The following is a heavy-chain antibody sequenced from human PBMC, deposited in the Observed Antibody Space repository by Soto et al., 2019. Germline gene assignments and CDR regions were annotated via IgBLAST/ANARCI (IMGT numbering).Heavy chain of an antibody. D-gene: IGHD3-3*01. J-gene: IGHJ6*02. CDR2: INHSGST. V-gene: IGHV4-34*01. CDR3: ARGTYYDFWSGYPKTHYYYYGMDV. Sequence: SETLSLTCAVYGGSFSGYYWSWIRQPPGKGLERIGEINHSGSTNYNPSLKSRVTISVDTSKNQFSLKLSSVTAADTAVYYCARGTYYDFWSGYPKTHYYYYGMDVWGQGTTVTVSS. CDR1: GGSFSGYY.